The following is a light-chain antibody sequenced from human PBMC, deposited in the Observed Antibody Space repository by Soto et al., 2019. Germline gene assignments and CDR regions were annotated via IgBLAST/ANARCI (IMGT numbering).Light chain of an antibody. V-gene: IGKV3-11*01. Sequence: EIVLTQSPGTLSLSPGERATLSCRASQSVSNNYLAWYQQKPGQASRLLIYDASNRATGIPTRFSGSGSGTDFTLTISNLEPEDFAVYYCQQHISWPLTFGGGTKVDIK. CDR2: DAS. CDR1: QSVSNNY. CDR3: QQHISWPLT. J-gene: IGKJ4*01.